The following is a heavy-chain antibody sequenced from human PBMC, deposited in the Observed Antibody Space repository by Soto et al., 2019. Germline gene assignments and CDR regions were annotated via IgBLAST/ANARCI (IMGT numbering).Heavy chain of an antibody. J-gene: IGHJ3*01. CDR2: IYYTGAT. D-gene: IGHD3-9*01. CDR3: ASMNILAGHAFDF. CDR1: GDSVRNTNYY. V-gene: IGHV4-61*01. Sequence: SETLSLTCTVSGDSVRNTNYYWSWIRQPPGKGLEWIGYIYYTGATNYNPSLKSRVTISLDTSKNQFSLQLNSVTTADTAEYSCASMNILAGHAFDFWGQGIMV.